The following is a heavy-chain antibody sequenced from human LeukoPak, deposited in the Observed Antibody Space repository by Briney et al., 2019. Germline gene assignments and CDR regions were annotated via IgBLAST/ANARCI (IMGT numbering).Heavy chain of an antibody. V-gene: IGHV3-23*01. Sequence: PGGSLRLSCTTSGFTFSSFTMSWVRQAPGKGLEWVSGISYNSANKWHADSVKGRFTISRDNSKNTLYLQMHSLRADDTALYYCTKRRPSGSVTVDEYWGQGALVTVSS. CDR3: TKRRPSGSVTVDEY. D-gene: IGHD2-21*02. J-gene: IGHJ4*02. CDR2: ISYNSANK. CDR1: GFTFSSFT.